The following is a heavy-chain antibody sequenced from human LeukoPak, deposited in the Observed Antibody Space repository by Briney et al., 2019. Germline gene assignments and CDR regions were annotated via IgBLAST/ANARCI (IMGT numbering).Heavy chain of an antibody. CDR2: ISKDGSDE. CDR1: GFTFSSYA. D-gene: IGHD3-10*01. Sequence: GGSLRLSCAASGFTFSSYAMYWVRQAPGKGLEWVALISKDGSDEDHADSVKGRSTISRDNSKDTLYLQMISLRIEDTAVYYCAREAYYGSGRSRQPSPVWGQGTLVTVSS. CDR3: AREAYYGSGRSRQPSPV. V-gene: IGHV3-30*01. J-gene: IGHJ4*02.